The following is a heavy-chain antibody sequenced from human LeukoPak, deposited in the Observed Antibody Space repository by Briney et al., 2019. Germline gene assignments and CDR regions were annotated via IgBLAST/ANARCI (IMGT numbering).Heavy chain of an antibody. CDR1: GGSISSSSYY. D-gene: IGHD6-19*01. V-gene: IGHV4-39*01. CDR3: ARRGSSGWYYFDY. CDR2: IYYSGST. Sequence: SETLSLTCTVSGGSISSSSYYWGWIRQPPGKGLEWIGSIYYSGSTYYNPSLKSRVTISVDTSKNQFSLKLSFVTAADTAVYYCARRGSSGWYYFDYWGQGTLVTVSS. J-gene: IGHJ4*02.